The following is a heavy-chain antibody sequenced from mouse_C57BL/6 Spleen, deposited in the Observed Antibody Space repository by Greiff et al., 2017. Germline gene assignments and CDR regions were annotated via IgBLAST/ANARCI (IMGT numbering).Heavy chain of an antibody. CDR3: ARLTTVVAPMDY. J-gene: IGHJ4*01. Sequence: QFQLQQPGAELVRPGSSVKLSCKASGYTFTSYWMDWVKQRPGQGLEWIGNIYPSDSETHYNQKFKDKATLTVDKSSSTAYMQLSSLTSEDSAVYYCARLTTVVAPMDYWGQGTSVTVSS. CDR2: IYPSDSET. CDR1: GYTFTSYW. D-gene: IGHD1-1*01. V-gene: IGHV1-61*01.